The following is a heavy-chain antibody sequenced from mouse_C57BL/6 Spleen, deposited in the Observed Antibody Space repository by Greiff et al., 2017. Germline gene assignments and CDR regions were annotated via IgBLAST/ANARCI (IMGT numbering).Heavy chain of an antibody. Sequence: EVQLQQSGPVLVKPGASVKMSCKASGYTFTDYYMNWVKQSHGKSLEWIGVINPYNGGTSYNQKFKGKATLTVDKSSSTAYMELNSLTSEDSAVYYCASSHGSSPAWFAYWGQGTLVTVSA. J-gene: IGHJ3*01. V-gene: IGHV1-19*01. CDR3: ASSHGSSPAWFAY. CDR2: INPYNGGT. CDR1: GYTFTDYY. D-gene: IGHD1-1*01.